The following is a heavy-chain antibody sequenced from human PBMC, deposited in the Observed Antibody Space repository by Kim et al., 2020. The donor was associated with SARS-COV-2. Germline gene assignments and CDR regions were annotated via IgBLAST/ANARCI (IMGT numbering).Heavy chain of an antibody. CDR2: INHSGST. Sequence: SETLSLTCAVYGGSFSGYYWSWIRQPPGKGLEWIGEINHSGSTNYNPSLKSRVTISVDTSKNQFSLKLSSVTAADTAVYYCARGRGPYDYVWGSYRPAGKYYFDYWGQGTLVTVSS. CDR3: ARGRGPYDYVWGSYRPAGKYYFDY. CDR1: GGSFSGYY. J-gene: IGHJ4*02. D-gene: IGHD3-16*02. V-gene: IGHV4-34*01.